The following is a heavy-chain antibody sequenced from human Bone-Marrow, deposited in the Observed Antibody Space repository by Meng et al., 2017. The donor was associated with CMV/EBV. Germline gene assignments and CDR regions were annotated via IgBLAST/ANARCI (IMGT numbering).Heavy chain of an antibody. CDR2: ISSSSSYI. CDR3: ARAYPLTSGRLV. J-gene: IGHJ4*02. CDR1: GSTFSSYS. Sequence: ESLKISCAASGSTFSSYSMNWVRQAPGKGLEWVSSISSSSSYIYYADSVKGRFTIDRDNAKNSLYLKMNSLRAEDTDVYYCARAYPLTSGRLVWGQGTMVTVSS. D-gene: IGHD1-26*01. V-gene: IGHV3-21*01.